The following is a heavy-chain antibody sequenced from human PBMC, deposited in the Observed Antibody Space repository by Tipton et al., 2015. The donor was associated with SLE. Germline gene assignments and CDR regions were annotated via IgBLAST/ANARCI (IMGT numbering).Heavy chain of an antibody. CDR1: GFTFSSYA. J-gene: IGHJ4*02. CDR3: AKDSTGYQYDSASYIDF. V-gene: IGHV3-23*01. CDR2: ISGRGTGT. Sequence: GSLRLSCAASGFTFSSYAMSWVRQAPGKGMEWVSAISGRGTGTYFADSVKGRFTISRDNSKNTLYLQMNRLRAEDTAVYYCAKDSTGYQYDSASYIDFWGQGTLVTVSS. D-gene: IGHD3-10*01.